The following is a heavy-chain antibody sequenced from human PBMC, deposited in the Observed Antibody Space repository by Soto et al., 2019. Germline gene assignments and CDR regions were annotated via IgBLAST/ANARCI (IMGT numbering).Heavy chain of an antibody. CDR3: AAPGAVWFGESAPVFDY. CDR1: GFTFSSYA. Sequence: GGSLRLSCAASGFTFSSYAMSWVRQAPGKGLEWVSAISGSGGSTYYAESGEGRFTITRYNSKNTLFLQMNSLRAGDTAVYYCAAPGAVWFGESAPVFDYWGQGTLVTVSS. CDR2: ISGSGGST. J-gene: IGHJ4*02. V-gene: IGHV3-23*01. D-gene: IGHD3-10*01.